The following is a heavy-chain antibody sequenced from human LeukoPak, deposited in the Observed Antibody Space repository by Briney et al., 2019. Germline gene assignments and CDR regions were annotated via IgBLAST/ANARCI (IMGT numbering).Heavy chain of an antibody. CDR3: ARDPESAATTVTTPFDY. J-gene: IGHJ4*02. CDR1: GFTFSDYY. V-gene: IGHV3-11*01. D-gene: IGHD4-17*01. CDR2: ISSSGSTI. Sequence: PGGSLRLSCAASGFTFSDYYMSWIRQAPGKGLEWVSYISSSGSTIYYADSVKGRFTISRDNAKNSLYLQMNSLRAEDTAVYYCARDPESAATTVTTPFDYWGQGTLVTVSS.